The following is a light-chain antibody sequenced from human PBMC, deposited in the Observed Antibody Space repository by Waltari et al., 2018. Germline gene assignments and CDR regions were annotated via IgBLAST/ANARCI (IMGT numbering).Light chain of an antibody. CDR3: CSYASSGTFV. V-gene: IGLV2-23*02. J-gene: IGLJ1*01. Sequence: QSALTQPAPVSGSPGQSIPISCTGTSSAIGSCGLVSWYQHHPGKAPKVKIYEVSKRPSGVPDRFSGSRSGNTASLTISGLQAEDEADYYCCSYASSGTFVFGTGTKVTVL. CDR1: SSAIGSCGL. CDR2: EVS.